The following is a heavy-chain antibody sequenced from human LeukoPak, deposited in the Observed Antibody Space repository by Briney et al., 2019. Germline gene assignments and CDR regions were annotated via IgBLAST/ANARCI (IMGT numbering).Heavy chain of an antibody. CDR2: ISYDGSNK. CDR1: GFSFSSYA. Sequence: GRSLRLSCAASGFSFSSYAMHWVRQAPGKGLEWVALISYDGSNKYYADPVKGRFTISRDNSKSTPYMQMNSLRAEDTAVYYCARDRGAAAGTGYFDCWGQGTLVTVSS. D-gene: IGHD6-13*01. V-gene: IGHV3-30-3*01. J-gene: IGHJ4*02. CDR3: ARDRGAAAGTGYFDC.